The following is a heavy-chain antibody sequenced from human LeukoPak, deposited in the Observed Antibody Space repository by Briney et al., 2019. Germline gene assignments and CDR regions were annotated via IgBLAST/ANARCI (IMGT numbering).Heavy chain of an antibody. J-gene: IGHJ3*02. Sequence: SETLSLTCTVSGGSISSSSYYWGWIRQPPGKGLEWVGSIYYSGSTYYNPSLKSRVTISVDTSKNQFSLKLSSVTAADTAVYYCAIRVTNVVVIADDAFDIWGQGTMVTVSS. CDR2: IYYSGST. CDR1: GGSISSSSYY. D-gene: IGHD2-21*01. CDR3: AIRVTNVVVIADDAFDI. V-gene: IGHV4-39*01.